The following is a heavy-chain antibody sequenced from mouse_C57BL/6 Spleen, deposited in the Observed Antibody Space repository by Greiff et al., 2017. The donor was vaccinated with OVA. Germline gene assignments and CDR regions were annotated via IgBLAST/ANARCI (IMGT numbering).Heavy chain of an antibody. J-gene: IGHJ4*01. CDR2: IDPSDSET. CDR1: GYTFTSYW. D-gene: IGHD1-1*01. V-gene: IGHV1-52*01. CDR3: ARNYGSSFYATDY. Sequence: QVQLQQPGAELVRPGSSVKLSCKASGYTFTSYWMHWVKQRPIQGLEWIGNIDPSDSETHYNQKFKDKATLTVDKSSSTAYMQLSSLTSEDSAVYYCARNYGSSFYATDYWGQGTSVTVSS.